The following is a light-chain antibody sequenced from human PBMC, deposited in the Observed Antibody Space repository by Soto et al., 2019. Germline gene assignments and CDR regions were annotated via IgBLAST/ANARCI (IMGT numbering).Light chain of an antibody. CDR3: QQYYSYPLT. Sequence: DIQVTQSPSFLYASVGHRVTITCRAIQGIRNHFAWLQQKPGKAPSLLIYGSSTLQSGVPSRFSGSHSGTEFTLTISSLQPEDFASYYCQQYYSYPLTFGPGTKVDV. CDR2: GSS. V-gene: IGKV1-9*01. J-gene: IGKJ3*01. CDR1: QGIRNH.